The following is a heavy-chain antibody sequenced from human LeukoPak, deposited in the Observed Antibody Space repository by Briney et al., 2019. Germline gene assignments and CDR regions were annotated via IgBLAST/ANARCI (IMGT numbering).Heavy chain of an antibody. V-gene: IGHV3-30*18. CDR3: AKDSRDSWFGELFEFDP. D-gene: IGHD3-10*01. Sequence: GGSLRLSCAASGFIFSSYGMHWVRQAPGKGLEWVAVISYDGNNKYYADSVKGRFTISRDNSKNTLYLQMNSLRVEDTAVYYCAKDSRDSWFGELFEFDPWGQGTLVTVSS. CDR1: GFIFSSYG. CDR2: ISYDGNNK. J-gene: IGHJ5*02.